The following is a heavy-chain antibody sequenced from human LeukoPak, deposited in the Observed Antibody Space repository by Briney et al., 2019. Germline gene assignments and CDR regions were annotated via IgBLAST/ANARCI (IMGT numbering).Heavy chain of an antibody. Sequence: SETRSLTCAVYGGSFSGYYWSWIRQPPGKGLEWIGEINHSGSTNYNPSLKSRVTISVDTSKNQFSLKLSSVTAADTAVYYCARGLTYCGGDCYPDNWFDPWGQGTLVTVSS. D-gene: IGHD2-21*02. CDR2: INHSGST. V-gene: IGHV4-34*01. CDR3: ARGLTYCGGDCYPDNWFDP. CDR1: GGSFSGYY. J-gene: IGHJ5*02.